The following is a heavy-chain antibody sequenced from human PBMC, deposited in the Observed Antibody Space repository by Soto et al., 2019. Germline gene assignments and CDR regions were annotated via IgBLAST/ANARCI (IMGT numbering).Heavy chain of an antibody. Sequence: PGGSLRLSCAASGFTFSGYWMSWVRQAPGKGLEWVANIKQDGREKYYVDSVKGRFTISRDNAKNSLFLQMNSLRAEDTAVYYCARDQRDSTYYPSAYSGQGTLVTVSS. CDR1: GFTFSGYW. CDR3: ARDQRDSTYYPSAY. V-gene: IGHV3-7*01. D-gene: IGHD1-26*01. CDR2: IKQDGREK. J-gene: IGHJ4*02.